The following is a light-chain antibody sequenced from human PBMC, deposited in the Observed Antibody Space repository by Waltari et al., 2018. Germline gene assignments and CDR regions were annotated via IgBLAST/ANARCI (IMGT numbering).Light chain of an antibody. CDR1: SSDAGGYNY. CDR3: SSYAGSNFVV. Sequence: QSALAQPPSASGSPGQSVTISCTGTSSDAGGYNYVSWYQQHPAKAPKLMTYEVSKRPSGVPDRFSGSKSGNTASLTVSGLQAEDEAAYYCSSYAGSNFVVFGGGTKVTVL. V-gene: IGLV2-8*01. J-gene: IGLJ2*01. CDR2: EVS.